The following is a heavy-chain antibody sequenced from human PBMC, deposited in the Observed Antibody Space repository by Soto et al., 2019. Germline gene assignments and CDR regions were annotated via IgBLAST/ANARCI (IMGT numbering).Heavy chain of an antibody. V-gene: IGHV4-59*08. D-gene: IGHD2-15*01. Sequence: QVQLQESGPGLVKPSETLSLTCTVSGGSISSYYWSWIRQPPGKGLEWLGYIYYSGSTNYNPSLKCRVTIPVDTSKNQFSLKLSSVTAADTAVYYCARRRYCSGGSCYDWYFDLWGRGTLVTVSS. CDR1: GGSISSYY. J-gene: IGHJ2*01. CDR2: IYYSGST. CDR3: ARRRYCSGGSCYDWYFDL.